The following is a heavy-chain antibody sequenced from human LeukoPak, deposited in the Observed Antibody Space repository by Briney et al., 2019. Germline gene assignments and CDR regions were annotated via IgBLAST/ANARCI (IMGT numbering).Heavy chain of an antibody. CDR1: GYTFTSYD. CDR2: MNPNSGNT. D-gene: IGHD6-13*01. V-gene: IGHV1-8*01. CDR3: ARGGEIAAAGTTTDDAFDI. J-gene: IGHJ3*02. Sequence: GASVKVSCKASGYTFTSYDINWVRQATGQGLEWMGWMNPNSGNTGYARKFQGRVTMTRNTSISTAYMELSSLRSEDTAVYYCARGGEIAAAGTTTDDAFDIWGQGTMVTVSS.